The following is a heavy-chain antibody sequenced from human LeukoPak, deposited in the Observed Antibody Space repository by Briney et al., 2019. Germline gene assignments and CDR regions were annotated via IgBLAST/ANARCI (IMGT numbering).Heavy chain of an antibody. CDR2: IIPIFGTA. CDR3: ASCGGDWRDEAFDI. V-gene: IGHV1-69*13. J-gene: IGHJ3*02. CDR1: GGTFSSYA. Sequence: SVKVSCKASGGTFSSYAIRWVRQAPGQGLEWMGRIIPIFGTANYAQKFQGRVTITQDESTITVYIEPSSVRSESTAEYYRASCGGDWRDEAFDIWRQGTRVSVPS. D-gene: IGHD2-21*02.